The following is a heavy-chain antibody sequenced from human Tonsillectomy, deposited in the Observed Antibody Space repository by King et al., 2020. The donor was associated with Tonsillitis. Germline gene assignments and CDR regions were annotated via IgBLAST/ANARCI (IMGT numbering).Heavy chain of an antibody. D-gene: IGHD3-16*01. J-gene: IGHJ4*02. Sequence: VQLVESGGGLVPPGRSLRLSCTASGFPFGEYAVTWVRQAPGKGLEWVGLIKSKAYGETTEYAASVKDRFILSRDDSERIAYLQMNSLKIEETAVYYFTGGRLGESRGNYWGQGTLVTVSS. V-gene: IGHV3-49*04. CDR1: GFPFGEYA. CDR3: TGGRLGESRGNY. CDR2: IKSKAYGETT.